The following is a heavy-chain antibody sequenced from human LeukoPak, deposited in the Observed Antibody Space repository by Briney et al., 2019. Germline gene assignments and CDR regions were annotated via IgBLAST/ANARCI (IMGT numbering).Heavy chain of an antibody. Sequence: GGSLRLSCAASGFTFSDYYMSWIREAPGKGLEWVSYISSSGSTIYYADSVKGRFTISRDNDKNSLYLQMNSLRAEDTAVYYCASSYSGSYFDYWGQGTLVTVSS. V-gene: IGHV3-11*01. CDR1: GFTFSDYY. D-gene: IGHD1-26*01. CDR2: ISSSGSTI. CDR3: ASSYSGSYFDY. J-gene: IGHJ4*02.